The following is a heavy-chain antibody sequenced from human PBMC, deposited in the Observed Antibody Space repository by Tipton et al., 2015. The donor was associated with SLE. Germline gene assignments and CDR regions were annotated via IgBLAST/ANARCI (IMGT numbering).Heavy chain of an antibody. D-gene: IGHD6-13*01. CDR1: GGSISSHY. V-gene: IGHV4-59*11. Sequence: TLSLTCTVSGGSISSHYWSWIRQPPGKGLEWIGYIYYSGSTNYNPSLKSRVTISVDTSKNQFSVKLSSVTAADTAVYYCARVQQLHAFDIWGQGTMVTVSS. J-gene: IGHJ3*02. CDR3: ARVQQLHAFDI. CDR2: IYYSGST.